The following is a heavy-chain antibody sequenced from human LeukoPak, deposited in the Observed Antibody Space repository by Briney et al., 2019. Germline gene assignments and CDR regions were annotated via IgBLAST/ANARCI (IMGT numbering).Heavy chain of an antibody. Sequence: SETLSLTCAVYGGSFSGYYWSWIRQPPGKGLEWIGEINHSGSTNYNPSLKSRVTISVDTSKNQFSLKLSSVTAADTAVYYCASLWLRYWGQGTLVTVSS. J-gene: IGHJ4*02. CDR2: INHSGST. V-gene: IGHV4-34*01. CDR1: GGSFSGYY. CDR3: ASLWLRY. D-gene: IGHD5-18*01.